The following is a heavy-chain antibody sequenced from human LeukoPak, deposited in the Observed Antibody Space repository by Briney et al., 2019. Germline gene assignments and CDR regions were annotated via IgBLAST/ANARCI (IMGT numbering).Heavy chain of an antibody. V-gene: IGHV3-74*01. CDR2: LNSDGSST. D-gene: IGHD1-26*01. J-gene: IGHJ3*02. CDR1: GFTFSMDW. Sequence: GGSLRLSCAASGFTFSMDWMQWVRQAPGKGLVWVSRLNSDGSSTDYADSVKGRFTISRDNAKNTLYLQMNSLRAEDTAVYYCATHREGAFDIWGQGTMVTVSS. CDR3: ATHREGAFDI.